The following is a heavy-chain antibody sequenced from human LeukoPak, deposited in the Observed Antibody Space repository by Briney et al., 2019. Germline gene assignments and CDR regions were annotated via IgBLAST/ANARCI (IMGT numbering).Heavy chain of an antibody. V-gene: IGHV3-30-3*01. D-gene: IGHD3-22*01. Sequence: GGSLRLSCAASGFTFDDYAMHWVRQAPGKGLDWVAVISYDGSSKYYADSVKGRFTISKDNSKNTLYLQMNSLRAEDTAVYYCASKYYDPYYFDYWGQGTLVTVSS. J-gene: IGHJ4*02. CDR1: GFTFDDYA. CDR2: ISYDGSSK. CDR3: ASKYYDPYYFDY.